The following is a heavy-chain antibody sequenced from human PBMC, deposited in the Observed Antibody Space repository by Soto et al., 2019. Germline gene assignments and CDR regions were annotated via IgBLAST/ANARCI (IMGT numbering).Heavy chain of an antibody. V-gene: IGHV1-69*06. CDR3: ASARIVGATTTDY. CDR2: IIPIFGTA. J-gene: IGHJ4*02. D-gene: IGHD1-26*01. Sequence: SVKVSCKASGCTFSSYAISCVRQAPGQVLEWMGGIIPIFGTANYAQKFQGRVTITADKSTSTAYMELSSLRSEDTAVYYCASARIVGATTTDYWGQGTLVTVSS. CDR1: GCTFSSYA.